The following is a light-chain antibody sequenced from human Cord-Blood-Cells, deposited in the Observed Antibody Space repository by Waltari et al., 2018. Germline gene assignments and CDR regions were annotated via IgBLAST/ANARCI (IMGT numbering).Light chain of an antibody. CDR2: GAS. J-gene: IGKJ2*03. Sequence: EIVMTPSPATLSVSPGERVTLSCRASQSVSSNLAWYQQKPGQAPRLLIYGASTRATGIPARFSGSGSGTEFTLTISSLQSEDFAVYYCQQYNNWPPNSFGQGTKLEIK. CDR1: QSVSSN. CDR3: QQYNNWPPNS. V-gene: IGKV3-15*01.